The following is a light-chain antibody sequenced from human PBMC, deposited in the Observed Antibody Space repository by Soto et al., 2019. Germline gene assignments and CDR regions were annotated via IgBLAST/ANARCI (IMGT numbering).Light chain of an antibody. CDR1: QSVSSSY. J-gene: IGKJ2*01. CDR2: GAS. CDR3: QQYGSSPVT. Sequence: EIVLTQSPGTLSLSPGERATLSRRASQSVSSSYLAWYQQKPGQAPRLLIYGASSRATGIPDRFSGSGSGTDFTLTISRLEPEDFAVYYCQQYGSSPVTFGQGTKLEIK. V-gene: IGKV3-20*01.